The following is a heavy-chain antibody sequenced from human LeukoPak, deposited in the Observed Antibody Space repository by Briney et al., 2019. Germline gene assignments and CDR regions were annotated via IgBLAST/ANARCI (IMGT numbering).Heavy chain of an antibody. CDR1: GGSFSGYY. CDR2: INHSGSN. D-gene: IGHD3-10*01. J-gene: IGHJ4*02. CDR3: ARGRSEWFGELNFDY. V-gene: IGHV4-34*01. Sequence: PSETLSLTCAVYGGSFSGYYWSWIRQPPGKGLEWIGEINHSGSNNYNPSLESRVTISVDTSINQFSLKLSSVTAADAAVYYCARGRSEWFGELNFDYWGQGTLVTVSS.